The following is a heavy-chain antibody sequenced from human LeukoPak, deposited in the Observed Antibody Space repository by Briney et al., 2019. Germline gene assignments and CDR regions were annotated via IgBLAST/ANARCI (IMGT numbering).Heavy chain of an antibody. CDR1: GFAFTDYY. CDR3: ASHRLNA. D-gene: IGHD3-16*01. J-gene: IGHJ5*02. V-gene: IGHV1-2*02. Sequence: ASVKVSCKASGFAFTDYYVHWVRQAPGQGLEWMGCIKSNNGGTDYAQKFQGRVTMTRDTSINTAYMELSGLRSDDTALYHCASHRLNAWGQGTLVTVSS. CDR2: IKSNNGGT.